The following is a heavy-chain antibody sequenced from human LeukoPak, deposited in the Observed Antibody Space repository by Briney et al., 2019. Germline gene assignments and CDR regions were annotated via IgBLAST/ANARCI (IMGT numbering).Heavy chain of an antibody. CDR1: GYTFSGFY. D-gene: IGHD6-19*01. CDR2: INPKNGDT. Sequence: GASVNVSCKASGYTFSGFYINWVRQAPGQGLEWMGWINPKNGDTHYAQDLLGRVTMTRDTSISTAYMELSRLTSDDTAVYYCARWPRPGYSSGWYAELDYWGQGTLVTVSS. V-gene: IGHV1-2*02. CDR3: ARWPRPGYSSGWYAELDY. J-gene: IGHJ4*02.